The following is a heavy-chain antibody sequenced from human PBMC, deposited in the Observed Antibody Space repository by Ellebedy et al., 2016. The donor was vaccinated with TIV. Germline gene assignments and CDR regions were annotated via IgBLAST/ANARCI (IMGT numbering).Heavy chain of an antibody. D-gene: IGHD4-17*01. J-gene: IGHJ5*02. V-gene: IGHV3-7*03. CDR3: ARWRSDYPGFDP. Sequence: GESLKISCAASGFTFSTYWMSWVRQPPGKGLEWVAYIKQDGSEKYYVDSVKGRFTISRDNAKNSLYLQMNSLRAEDTAVYYCARWRSDYPGFDPWGQGTLVTVSS. CDR1: GFTFSTYW. CDR2: IKQDGSEK.